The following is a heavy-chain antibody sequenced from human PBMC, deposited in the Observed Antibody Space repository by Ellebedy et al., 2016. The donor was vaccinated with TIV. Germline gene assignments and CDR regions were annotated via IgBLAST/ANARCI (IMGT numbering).Heavy chain of an antibody. CDR3: AKDRYGSGSYSTGMDV. D-gene: IGHD3-10*01. CDR2: INWNGGST. V-gene: IGHV3-20*01. J-gene: IGHJ6*04. CDR1: GFMFDEYA. Sequence: GESLKISXGGSGFMFDEYAMSWVRQAPGKGLEWVSGINWNGGSTGYADSVKGRFTISRDNSKNTLYVQMDSLRTEDTAVYHCAKDRYGSGSYSTGMDVWGEGTTVTVSS.